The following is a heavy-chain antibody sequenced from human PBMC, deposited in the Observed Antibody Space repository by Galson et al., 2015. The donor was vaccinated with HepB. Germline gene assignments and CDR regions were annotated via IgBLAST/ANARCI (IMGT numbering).Heavy chain of an antibody. CDR2: ISSSSTTI. Sequence: SLRLSCATSTFIFSTYSMHWVRQAPGKGLEWVSYISSSSTTIYYADSVKGRLPISRDNAKNMLYLQMTSLRAEDTAVYYCAKQNWDYGDRYDYWGQGTLVTVSS. J-gene: IGHJ4*02. CDR1: TFIFSTYS. CDR3: AKQNWDYGDRYDY. V-gene: IGHV3-48*04. D-gene: IGHD4-17*01.